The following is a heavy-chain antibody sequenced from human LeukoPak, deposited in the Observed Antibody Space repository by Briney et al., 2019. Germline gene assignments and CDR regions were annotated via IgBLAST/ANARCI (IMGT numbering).Heavy chain of an antibody. V-gene: IGHV3-11*01. CDR1: GLTISDYY. J-gene: IGHJ5*02. CDR2: INIGGTNT. Sequence: TGGSLRLSCAASGLTISDYYMSWIRQAPGKGLEWLSYINIGGTNTHYADSVKGRFTISRDNAKKSLYLGMTNLRAEDTAVYYCATDGAGFDTWGQGVLVTVSS. CDR3: ATDGAGFDT.